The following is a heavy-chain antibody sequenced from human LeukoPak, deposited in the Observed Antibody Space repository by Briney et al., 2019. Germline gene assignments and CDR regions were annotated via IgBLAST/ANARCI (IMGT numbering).Heavy chain of an antibody. Sequence: SETLSLTCAVYGGSFSGYYWNWIRQPPGKGLESSGEINHSGSTNYNPSLKSRVTISVDTSKNQFSLKLSSVPAADTAVYYCARGLFLWFGEPPGFDLWGRGTLVTVSS. D-gene: IGHD3-10*01. CDR2: INHSGST. CDR3: ARGLFLWFGEPPGFDL. J-gene: IGHJ2*01. CDR1: GGSFSGYY. V-gene: IGHV4-34*01.